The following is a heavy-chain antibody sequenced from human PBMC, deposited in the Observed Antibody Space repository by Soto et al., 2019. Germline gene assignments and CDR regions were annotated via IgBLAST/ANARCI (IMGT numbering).Heavy chain of an antibody. CDR2: ISGSGGST. J-gene: IGHJ4*02. CDR1: GFTFSSYA. Sequence: GGSLRRSCAASGFTFSSYAMSWVRQAPGKGLEWVSAISGSGGSTYYAESVEGRFTISRDNSKNTLYLQMNSLRAEDTAVYYCAKEGGSGYYYYWGQGTLVTVSS. CDR3: AKEGGSGYYYY. V-gene: IGHV3-23*01. D-gene: IGHD3-22*01.